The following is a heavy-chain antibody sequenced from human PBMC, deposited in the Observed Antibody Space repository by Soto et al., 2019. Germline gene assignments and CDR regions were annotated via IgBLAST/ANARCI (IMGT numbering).Heavy chain of an antibody. J-gene: IGHJ5*02. V-gene: IGHV1-2*02. CDR2: INPNSGGT. CDR3: ARDIVVVPAAIMRRRNWFDP. CDR1: GYTFTGYY. D-gene: IGHD2-2*02. Sequence: ASVKVSCKASGYTFTGYYMHWVRQAPGQGLEWMGWINPNSGGTNYAQKFQGRVTMTRDTSISTAYMELSRLRSDDTAVYYCARDIVVVPAAIMRRRNWFDPSGQGTLVTASS.